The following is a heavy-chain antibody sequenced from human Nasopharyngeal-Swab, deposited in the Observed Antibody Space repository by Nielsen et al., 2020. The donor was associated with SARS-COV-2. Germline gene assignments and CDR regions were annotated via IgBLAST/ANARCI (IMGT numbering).Heavy chain of an antibody. CDR1: GYTFTGYY. J-gene: IGHJ3*02. Sequence: ASVKVSCKASGYTFTGYYMHWVRQAPGQGLEWMGRINPNSGGTNYAQKFQGRVTMTRDTSISTAYVELSRLRSDDTAVYYCARDWEQQHDAFDIWGQGTMVTVSS. V-gene: IGHV1-2*06. CDR3: ARDWEQQHDAFDI. CDR2: INPNSGGT. D-gene: IGHD6-13*01.